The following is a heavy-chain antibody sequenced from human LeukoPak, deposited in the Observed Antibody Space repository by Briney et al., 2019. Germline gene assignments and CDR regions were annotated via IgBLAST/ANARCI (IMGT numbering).Heavy chain of an antibody. V-gene: IGHV3-23*01. D-gene: IGHD3-10*01. CDR1: GFTFSSYG. J-gene: IGHJ4*02. Sequence: PGGSLRLSCAASGFTFSSYGMSWVRQAPGKGLEWVSAISGSGGSTYYADSVKGRFTISRDNSKNTLYLQMNSLRAEDTAVYYCAKKGSMVRGVPALDYWGQGTLVTVSS. CDR3: AKKGSMVRGVPALDY. CDR2: ISGSGGST.